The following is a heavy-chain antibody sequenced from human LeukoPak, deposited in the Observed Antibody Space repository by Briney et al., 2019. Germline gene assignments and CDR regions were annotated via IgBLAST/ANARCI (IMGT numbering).Heavy chain of an antibody. V-gene: IGHV4-4*07. J-gene: IGHJ4*02. CDR2: VYSSGGT. D-gene: IGHD4-17*01. Sequence: PSETLSLTCTVSGDSMTKNYWNWIRQTAGEGLEWIGRVYSSGGTNYNPSLKSRVTVSVDKSKSQFSLKLSSVTAADTALYYCARSIYGDYYFDYWGQGTLVTVSS. CDR1: GDSMTKNY. CDR3: ARSIYGDYYFDY.